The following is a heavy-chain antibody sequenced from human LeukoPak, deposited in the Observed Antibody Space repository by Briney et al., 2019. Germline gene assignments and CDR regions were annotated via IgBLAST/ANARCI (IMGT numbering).Heavy chain of an antibody. Sequence: TASETLSLTCTVSGGSISSYYWSWIRQPAGKGLEWIGRIYTSGSTNYNPSLKSRVTMSVDTSKNQFSLKLSSVTAADTAVYYCARDSSVTGAFDIWGQGTMVTVSS. CDR3: ARDSSVTGAFDI. V-gene: IGHV4-4*07. D-gene: IGHD4-17*01. CDR1: GGSISSYY. J-gene: IGHJ3*02. CDR2: IYTSGST.